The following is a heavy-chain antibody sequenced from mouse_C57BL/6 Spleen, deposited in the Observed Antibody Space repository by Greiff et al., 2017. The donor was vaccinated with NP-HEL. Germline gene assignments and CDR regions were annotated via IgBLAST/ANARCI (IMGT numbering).Heavy chain of an antibody. J-gene: IGHJ4*01. CDR1: GYTFTSYW. CDR2: IHPNSGST. CDR3: ARSHYYYGRNYYAMDY. V-gene: IGHV1-64*01. Sequence: QVHVKQSGAELVKPGASVKLSCKASGYTFTSYWMHWVKQRPGQGLEWIGMIHPNSGSTNYNEKFKSKATLTVDKSSSTAYMQLSSLTSEDSAVYYCARSHYYYGRNYYAMDYWGEGTSVTVSS. D-gene: IGHD1-1*01.